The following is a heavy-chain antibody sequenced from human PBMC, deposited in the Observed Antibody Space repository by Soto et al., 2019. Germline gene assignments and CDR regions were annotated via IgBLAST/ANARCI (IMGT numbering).Heavy chain of an antibody. V-gene: IGHV3-23*01. CDR1: GFTFSSYA. J-gene: IGHJ4*02. D-gene: IGHD3-9*01. Sequence: GGSLRLSCAASGFTFSSYAMSWVRQAPGKGLEWVSAFSGSGGSTYYADSVKGRFTISRDNSKNTLYLQMNSLRAEDTAVYYCAKGGSYDLSTGYYPDYWGQGTLVTVSS. CDR2: FSGSGGST. CDR3: AKGGSYDLSTGYYPDY.